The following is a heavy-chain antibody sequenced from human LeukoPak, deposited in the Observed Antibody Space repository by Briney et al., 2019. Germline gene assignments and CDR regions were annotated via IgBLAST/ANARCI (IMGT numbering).Heavy chain of an antibody. Sequence: GGSLRLSCAASGFSFTSYGMHWVRQAPGKGLEWGSFISFDGSIKYYGVSVKGRFTISTDDSKNTLYLNMNSLRTEDTAVYFCAIPHGDFVYWGQGTLVTVSS. CDR3: AIPHGDFVY. CDR1: GFSFTSYG. CDR2: ISFDGSIK. D-gene: IGHD4-17*01. J-gene: IGHJ4*02. V-gene: IGHV3-30*02.